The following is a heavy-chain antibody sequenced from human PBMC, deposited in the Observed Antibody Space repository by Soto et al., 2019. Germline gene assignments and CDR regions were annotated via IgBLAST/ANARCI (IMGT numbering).Heavy chain of an antibody. Sequence: QVQLVESGGGVVQPGRSLRLSCAASGFTFSSYAMHWVRQAPGKGLEWVAVISYDGSNKYYADSVKGRFTISRDNSKNTLYLQMNSLRAEDTAVYYCARDKETAMGNYSMDVWGQGTTVTVSS. V-gene: IGHV3-30-3*01. CDR2: ISYDGSNK. CDR3: ARDKETAMGNYSMDV. CDR1: GFTFSSYA. J-gene: IGHJ6*02. D-gene: IGHD5-18*01.